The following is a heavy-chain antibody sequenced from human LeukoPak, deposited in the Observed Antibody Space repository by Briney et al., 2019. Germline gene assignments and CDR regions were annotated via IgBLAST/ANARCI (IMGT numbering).Heavy chain of an antibody. D-gene: IGHD5-12*01. V-gene: IGHV3-21*01. Sequence: GGSLRLSCAASGFTFSSYSMNWVRQAPGKGPEWVSSISSSSSYIYYADSVKGRFTISRDNAKNSLYLQMNSLRAEDTAVYYCARDGRGYSGYDSVYYYYMDVWGKGTTVTVSS. CDR2: ISSSSSYI. CDR3: ARDGRGYSGYDSVYYYYMDV. CDR1: GFTFSSYS. J-gene: IGHJ6*03.